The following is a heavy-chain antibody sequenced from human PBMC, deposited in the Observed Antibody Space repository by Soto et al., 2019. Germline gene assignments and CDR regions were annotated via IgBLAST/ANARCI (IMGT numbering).Heavy chain of an antibody. CDR2: IWYDGSNK. D-gene: IGHD6-19*01. CDR1: GFTFSRYD. CDR3: ARGGRGWYTDFQH. Sequence: QVQLVESGGGVVQPGRSLRLSCAASGFTFSRYDMHWVRQAPGKGLEWVAVIWYDGSNKYYADSVKGRFTISRDNSKNTLYVQMNSLRVEDTAVYYCARGGRGWYTDFQHWGQGALVTVFS. V-gene: IGHV3-33*01. J-gene: IGHJ1*01.